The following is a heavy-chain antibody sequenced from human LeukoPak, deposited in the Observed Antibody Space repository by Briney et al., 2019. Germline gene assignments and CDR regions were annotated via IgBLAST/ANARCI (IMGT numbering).Heavy chain of an antibody. D-gene: IGHD5-12*01. CDR1: GGSISSYY. CDR2: IYYSGST. J-gene: IGHJ4*02. V-gene: IGHV4-59*01. CDR3: ARGPLDSGYTYFDY. Sequence: SETLSLTCTVSGGSISSYYWSWIRQPPGKGLEWIGYIYYSGSTNYNPSLKSRVTISVDTSKNQFSLKLSSVTAADTAVYYCARGPLDSGYTYFDYWGQGTLVSVAS.